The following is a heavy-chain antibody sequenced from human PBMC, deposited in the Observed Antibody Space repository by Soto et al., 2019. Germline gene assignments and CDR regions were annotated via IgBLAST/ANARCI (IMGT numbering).Heavy chain of an antibody. D-gene: IGHD1-26*01. V-gene: IGHV1-3*01. CDR2: INAGNGNT. CDR3: ARGLKETTSYYYYGMDV. Sequence: ASVKVSCKAAGYTFTSYAMHWVRQAPGQRLEWMGWINAGNGNTKYSQKFQGRFTISRENAKNSLYLQMNSLRAGDTAVYYCARGLKETTSYYYYGMDVWGQGTTVTVSS. CDR1: GYTFTSYA. J-gene: IGHJ6*02.